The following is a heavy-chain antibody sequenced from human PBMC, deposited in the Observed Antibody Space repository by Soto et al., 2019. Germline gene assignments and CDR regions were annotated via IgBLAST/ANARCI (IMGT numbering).Heavy chain of an antibody. V-gene: IGHV1-46*01. CDR3: ARGGHVLVVTAALDY. D-gene: IGHD2-21*02. Sequence: ASVKVSGKASGCTLSSYTMSWVRQSPRQGLEWMGTVNPSLGHTNYAQQFLGRVTMTRDKSTSTPYMELTSLTSDDTAIYYCARGGHVLVVTAALDYWGQGTLVTVSS. J-gene: IGHJ4*02. CDR2: VNPSLGHT. CDR1: GCTLSSYT.